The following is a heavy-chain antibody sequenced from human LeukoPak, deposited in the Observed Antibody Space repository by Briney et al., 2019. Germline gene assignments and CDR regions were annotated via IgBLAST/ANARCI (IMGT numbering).Heavy chain of an antibody. CDR2: IYYSGTGYT. CDR3: ALRRLTSAQIIEDNWFDP. D-gene: IGHD2/OR15-2a*01. CDR1: GGSISGEY. Sequence: SETLSLTCTVSGGSISGEYWSWIRQSPGKGLEYIGYIYYSGTGYTNYNPSLKSRLTISVDTSENQFSLRLSSMTPADTAVYYCALRRLTSAQIIEDNWFDPWGQGTLVTVSS. J-gene: IGHJ5*02. V-gene: IGHV4-59*01.